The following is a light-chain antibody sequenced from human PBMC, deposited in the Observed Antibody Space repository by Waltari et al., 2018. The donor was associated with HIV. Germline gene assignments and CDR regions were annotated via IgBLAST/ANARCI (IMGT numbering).Light chain of an antibody. CDR1: SSDVGNYNF. J-gene: IGLJ3*02. Sequence: QSALTQPASVSGSPGQSITISCTGPSSDVGNYNFVPWYQQLPGKAPNLMIYDVSKRPSWISIRFSGSMSGYTASPTISGLQAEDEADYYCCSCLGNINWLFCGGTKVTVL. CDR3: CSCLGNINWL. CDR2: DVS. V-gene: IGLV2-23*02.